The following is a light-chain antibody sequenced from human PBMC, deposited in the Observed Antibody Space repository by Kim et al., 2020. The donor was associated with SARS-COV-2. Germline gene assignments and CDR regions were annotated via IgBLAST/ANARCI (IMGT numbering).Light chain of an antibody. CDR3: QQSYIIPIT. CDR1: QNIGNH. J-gene: IGKJ5*01. Sequence: ASAGDRITITCRASQNIGNHLNWYQQRPGEAPKLLIYSASTLRSGVPSRFSGSGSGTDFTLTISSLQPEDFASYFCQQSYIIPITFGPGTRLEIK. CDR2: SAS. V-gene: IGKV1-39*01.